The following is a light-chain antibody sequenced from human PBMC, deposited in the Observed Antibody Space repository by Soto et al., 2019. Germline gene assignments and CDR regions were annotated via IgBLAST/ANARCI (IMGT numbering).Light chain of an antibody. V-gene: IGLV4-69*01. CDR1: SGHSNYA. Sequence: QPVLTQSPSASASLGASVKLTCTLSSGHSNYAIAWHQQQSETGTRYLMKLNSDGSHSKGDGIPDRFSGSSSGAERYLTISSLQSEDEADYYCQTWGSGIVVFGGGTKLTVL. CDR3: QTWGSGIVV. CDR2: LNSDGSH. J-gene: IGLJ2*01.